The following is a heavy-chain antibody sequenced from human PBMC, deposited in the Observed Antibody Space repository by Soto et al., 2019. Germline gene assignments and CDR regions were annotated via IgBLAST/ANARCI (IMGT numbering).Heavy chain of an antibody. CDR1: GFTFSSYG. J-gene: IGHJ5*02. CDR2: IWYDGSNK. CDR3: ARSRWLQFFTAWFDP. Sequence: QVQLVESGGGVVQPGRSLRLSCAASGFTFSSYGMHWVRQAPGKGLEWVAVIWYDGSNKYYADSVKGRFTISRDNSKNPLYLQMNSLRAEDTAVYYCARSRWLQFFTAWFDPWGQGTLVTVSS. V-gene: IGHV3-33*01. D-gene: IGHD5-12*01.